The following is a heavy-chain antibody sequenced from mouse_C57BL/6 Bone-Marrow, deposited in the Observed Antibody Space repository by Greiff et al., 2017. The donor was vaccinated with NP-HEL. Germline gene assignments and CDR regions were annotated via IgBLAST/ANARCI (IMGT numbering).Heavy chain of an antibody. CDR2: IYPRSGNT. Sequence: QVRLQQSGAELARPGASVKLSCKASGYTFTSYGISWVKQRTGQGLEWIGEIYPRSGNTYYNEKFKGKATLTADKSSSTAYMELRSLTSEDSAVYFCAREGWLLRYFDYWGQGTTLTVSS. J-gene: IGHJ2*01. CDR1: GYTFTSYG. D-gene: IGHD2-3*01. V-gene: IGHV1-81*01. CDR3: AREGWLLRYFDY.